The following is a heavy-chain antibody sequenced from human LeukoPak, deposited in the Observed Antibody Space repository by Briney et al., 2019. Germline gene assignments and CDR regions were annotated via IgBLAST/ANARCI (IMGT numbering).Heavy chain of an antibody. V-gene: IGHV3-30-3*01. Sequence: GGSLRLSCAASGFTFSSYWMNWVRQAPGKGLEWVAVISYDGSNKYYADSVKGRFTISRDNSKNTLYLQMNSLRAEDTAVYYCASQTYGSGSNDYWGQGSLVTVSS. J-gene: IGHJ4*02. CDR1: GFTFSSYW. CDR2: ISYDGSNK. D-gene: IGHD3-10*01. CDR3: ASQTYGSGSNDY.